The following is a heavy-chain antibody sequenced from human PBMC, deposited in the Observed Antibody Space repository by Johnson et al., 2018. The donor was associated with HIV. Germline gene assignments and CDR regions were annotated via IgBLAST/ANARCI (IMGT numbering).Heavy chain of an antibody. J-gene: IGHJ3*02. Sequence: VQLVESGGGLVQPGGSLRLSCAASGFTVSSNYMSWVRQTPGKGLEWVANIKQDGSEKYYMDSVKGRFTISRDNAQNSLYLQMNSLRAEDTAVYYCTRDRIQIWSYVGTFDIWGQGTMVTVSS. V-gene: IGHV3-7*05. CDR2: IKQDGSEK. CDR1: GFTVSSNY. CDR3: TRDRIQIWSYVGTFDI. D-gene: IGHD5-18*01.